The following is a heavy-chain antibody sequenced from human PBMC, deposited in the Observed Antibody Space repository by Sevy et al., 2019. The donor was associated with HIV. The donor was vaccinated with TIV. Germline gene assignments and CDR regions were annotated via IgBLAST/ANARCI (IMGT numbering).Heavy chain of an antibody. CDR3: ARTKSNTAMVSSDY. CDR2: IRSSSSTM. D-gene: IGHD5-18*01. V-gene: IGHV3-48*01. Sequence: GGSLRLSCAASEFSFSSYSMNWVRQAPGQGLEWVSYIRSSSSTMYYADSVKGRFTMSRDNAKNSLYLQMNTLRAEDTAVYYCARTKSNTAMVSSDYWGQGTLVTVSS. J-gene: IGHJ4*02. CDR1: EFSFSSYS.